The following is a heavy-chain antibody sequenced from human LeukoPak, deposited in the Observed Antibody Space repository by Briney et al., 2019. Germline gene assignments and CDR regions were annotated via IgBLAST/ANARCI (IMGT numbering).Heavy chain of an antibody. J-gene: IGHJ4*02. CDR2: IYYSGST. CDR1: EFSLGSNY. Sequence: GSLRLSCAASEFSLGSNYMTWVRQAPGKGLEWIGSIYYSGSTYYNPSLKSRVTISVDTSKNQFSLKLSSVTAADTAVYYCARVTSGEYYFDYCGQGTLVTVSS. CDR3: ARVTSGEYYFDY. D-gene: IGHD2-15*01. V-gene: IGHV4-39*07.